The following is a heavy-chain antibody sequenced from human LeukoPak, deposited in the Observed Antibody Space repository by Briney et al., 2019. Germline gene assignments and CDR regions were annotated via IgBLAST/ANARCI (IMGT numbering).Heavy chain of an antibody. CDR1: GYTFTSYY. V-gene: IGHV1-46*01. D-gene: IGHD1-26*01. Sequence: ASVKVSCKASGYTFTSYYMHWVRQAPGQGLEWMGIINPSGGSTSYAQKFQGRVTMTRDTSTSTVYMELSSLRSDDTAVYYCARDFPSGSYLGELYYWGQGTLVTVSS. CDR3: ARDFPSGSYLGELYY. CDR2: INPSGGST. J-gene: IGHJ4*02.